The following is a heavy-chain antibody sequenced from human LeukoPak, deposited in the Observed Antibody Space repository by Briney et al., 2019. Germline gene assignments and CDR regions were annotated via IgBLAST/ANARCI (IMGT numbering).Heavy chain of an antibody. CDR1: GFTFNNYW. Sequence: GGSLRLSCAASGFTFNNYWIHWVRHVPGKGLVWVSRINNDGSSESYVDSVKGRFTISRDNAKNTLFLQMNSMRAEDTAVYYCARRGTGHGMDVWGQGTTVIVSS. D-gene: IGHD1-1*01. CDR3: ARRGTGHGMDV. V-gene: IGHV3-74*01. J-gene: IGHJ6*02. CDR2: INNDGSSE.